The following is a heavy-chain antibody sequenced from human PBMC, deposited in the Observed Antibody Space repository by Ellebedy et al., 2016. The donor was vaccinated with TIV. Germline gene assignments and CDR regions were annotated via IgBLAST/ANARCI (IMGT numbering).Heavy chain of an antibody. J-gene: IGHJ6*02. CDR1: GGSFSGYY. CDR3: ARQGWNSFRFNYYYYGMDV. V-gene: IGHV4-34*01. CDR2: INHSGST. Sequence: MPSETLSLTCTVYGGSFSGYYWSWIRQPPGKGLEWIVEINHSGSTNYNPSLQSRVTISVDTSKNQFSMKLSSVTAADTAVFYCARQGWNSFRFNYYYYGMDVWGQGTTVTVSS. D-gene: IGHD1-7*01.